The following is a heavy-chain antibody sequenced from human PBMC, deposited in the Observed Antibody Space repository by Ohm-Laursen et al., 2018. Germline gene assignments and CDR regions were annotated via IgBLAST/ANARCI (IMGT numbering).Heavy chain of an antibody. CDR1: GGSISRYY. CDR2: VYYSGST. J-gene: IGHJ4*02. D-gene: IGHD1-26*01. CDR3: ATMGSSIY. Sequence: SDTLSLTWAVSGGSISRYYWSWLRQPPGKGLEWIGYVYYSGSTNYNPSLKSRVTISVDTSKNQFSLKVSSVTAADTAVYYCATMGSSIYWGQGTLVTVSS. V-gene: IGHV4-59*08.